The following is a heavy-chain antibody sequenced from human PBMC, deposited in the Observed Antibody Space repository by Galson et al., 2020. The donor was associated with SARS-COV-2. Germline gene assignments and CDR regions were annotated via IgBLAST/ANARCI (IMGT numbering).Heavy chain of an antibody. V-gene: IGHV3-9*01. J-gene: IGHJ4*02. Sequence: LSLTCAASGFTFDDYAMHWVRQAPGKGLEWVSGISWNSGSIGYADSVKGRFTISRDNAKNSLYLQMNSLRAEDTALYYCAKDIEYSSGWLDYWGQGTLVTVSS. CDR2: ISWNSGSI. CDR3: AKDIEYSSGWLDY. CDR1: GFTFDDYA. D-gene: IGHD6-19*01.